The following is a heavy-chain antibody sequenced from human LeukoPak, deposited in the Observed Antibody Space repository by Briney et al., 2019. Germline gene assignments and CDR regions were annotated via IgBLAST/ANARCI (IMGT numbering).Heavy chain of an antibody. CDR3: ANLGYCSGGSCYSDY. V-gene: IGHV3-23*01. D-gene: IGHD2-15*01. CDR1: GFTFSSYA. CDR2: ISGSGGST. Sequence: GGSLRLSCAASGFTFSSYAMSWVRQAPGKGLEWVSAISGSGGSTYYADSVKGRFTTSRDNSKNTLYLQMNSLRAEDTAVYYCANLGYCSGGSCYSDYWGQGTLVTVSS. J-gene: IGHJ4*02.